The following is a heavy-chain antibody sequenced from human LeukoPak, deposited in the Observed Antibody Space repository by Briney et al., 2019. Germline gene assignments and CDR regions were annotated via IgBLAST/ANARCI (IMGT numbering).Heavy chain of an antibody. J-gene: IGHJ4*02. D-gene: IGHD3-22*01. CDR2: VSHDGGTT. Sequence: GGSLRLSCAASGFIFSNYGIHWVRQAPGKGLDWVAVVSHDGGTTYYADSVKGRFTISRDNSKNTLYLQMNSLRAEDTAVYYCAKMTRYYYDSSGYYTPPGDYWGQGTLVTVSS. CDR3: AKMTRYYYDSSGYYTPPGDY. V-gene: IGHV3-30*18. CDR1: GFIFSNYG.